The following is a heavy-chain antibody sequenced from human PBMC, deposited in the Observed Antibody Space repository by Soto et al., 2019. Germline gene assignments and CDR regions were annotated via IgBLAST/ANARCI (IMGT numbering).Heavy chain of an antibody. Sequence: ETLSLTCTVSGGSISDYYWTWIRQPPGKGLEWIGHIYYSGTTNYNPSLESRVTISVDTSKNQFSLRLNSVTAADTAVYYCARDRNPSQLFYWGQGALVTVSS. CDR2: IYYSGTT. CDR1: GGSISDYY. CDR3: ARDRNPSQLFY. V-gene: IGHV4-59*01. J-gene: IGHJ4*02.